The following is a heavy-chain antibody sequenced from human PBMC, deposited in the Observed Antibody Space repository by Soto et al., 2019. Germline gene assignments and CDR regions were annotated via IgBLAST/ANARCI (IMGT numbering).Heavy chain of an antibody. V-gene: IGHV1-69*01. Sequence: QVQLVQSGAEVKKPGSSVKVSCKASGGTFSSYAISWVRQAPGQGLEWRGGIIPIFGTANYAQKFQGRVTISADESTSTAYMELSSLRSEDTAVDYCALGYCSGGSCYSEYYYYGMDVWGQGTTVTVSS. CDR1: GGTFSSYA. CDR3: ALGYCSGGSCYSEYYYYGMDV. CDR2: IIPIFGTA. D-gene: IGHD2-15*01. J-gene: IGHJ6*02.